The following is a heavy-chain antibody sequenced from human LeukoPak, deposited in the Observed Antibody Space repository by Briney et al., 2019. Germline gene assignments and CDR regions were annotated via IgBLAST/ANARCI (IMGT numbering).Heavy chain of an antibody. J-gene: IGHJ4*02. CDR3: LRGDRRDY. V-gene: IGHV3-21*06. CDR2: IDSSGGYM. Sequence: NAGGSLRLSCAASGFTFSSYGMRWVRQAPGKGLEWVSSIDSSGGYMFYADSVKGRFIISRDNAKDSLYLQMNSLRVEDTAVYYCLRGDRRDYWGQGTLVTVSS. CDR1: GFTFSSYG.